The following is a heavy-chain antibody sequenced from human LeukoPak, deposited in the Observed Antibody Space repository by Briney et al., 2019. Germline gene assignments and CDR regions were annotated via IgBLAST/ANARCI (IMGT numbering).Heavy chain of an antibody. J-gene: IGHJ3*02. CDR3: ARALYYYDSSGYLGDDAFDI. D-gene: IGHD3-22*01. Sequence: GGSLRLSCAGSGFTVSSNYMSWVRQAPGKGLEWVSVIYSGGSTYYADSVKGRFTISRDNSKNTLYLQMNSLRAEDTAVYYCARALYYYDSSGYLGDDAFDIWGQGTMVTVSS. CDR1: GFTVSSNY. V-gene: IGHV3-53*01. CDR2: IYSGGST.